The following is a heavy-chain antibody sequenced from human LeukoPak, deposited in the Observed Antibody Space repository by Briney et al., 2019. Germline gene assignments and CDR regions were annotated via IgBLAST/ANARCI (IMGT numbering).Heavy chain of an antibody. Sequence: GASVKVSCKASGYTFTGYYMHWVRQAPGKGLEWMGWINPYSGGTNYAQKFQGRVTMTRDTSITTAYMELSRLRSDDTAVYYCARDAQPSGTFAGPGYWGQGTQVTVSS. V-gene: IGHV1-2*02. D-gene: IGHD1-26*01. CDR2: INPYSGGT. CDR3: ARDAQPSGTFAGPGY. CDR1: GYTFTGYY. J-gene: IGHJ4*02.